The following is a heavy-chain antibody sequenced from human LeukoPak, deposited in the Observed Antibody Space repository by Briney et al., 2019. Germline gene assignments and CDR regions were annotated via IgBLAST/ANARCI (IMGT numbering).Heavy chain of an antibody. CDR3: ARRLITMVRGVDAFDI. CDR1: GYSFTSHW. CDR2: IYPGDSDT. D-gene: IGHD3-10*01. J-gene: IGHJ3*02. V-gene: IGHV5-51*01. Sequence: GESLKISCKGSGYSFTSHWIGWVRQMPGKGLEWMGIIYPGDSDTRYSPSFQGQVTISADKSISTAYLQWSSLKASDTAMYYCARRLITMVRGVDAFDIWGQGTMVTVSS.